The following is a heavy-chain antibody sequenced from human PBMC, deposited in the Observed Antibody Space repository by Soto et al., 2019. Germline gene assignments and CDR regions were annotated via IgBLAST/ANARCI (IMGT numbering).Heavy chain of an antibody. CDR1: GFTFSSYA. Sequence: PGGSLRLSCAASGFTFSSYAMHWVRQAPGKGLEWVAVISYDGSNKYYADSVKGRFTISRDNSKNTLYLQMNSLGAEDTAVYYCARDSDDYGDYSFDYCGQGTLVTVSS. D-gene: IGHD4-17*01. CDR3: ARDSDDYGDYSFDY. V-gene: IGHV3-30-3*01. J-gene: IGHJ4*02. CDR2: ISYDGSNK.